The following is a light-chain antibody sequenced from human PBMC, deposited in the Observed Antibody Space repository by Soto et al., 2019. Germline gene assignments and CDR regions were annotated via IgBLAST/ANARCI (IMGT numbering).Light chain of an antibody. Sequence: DIQMTQSPSSLSASVGDRVTITCRASQSISTYLNWYQQIPGKAPKLLIYAASTLQSGVPSRFSGGGSGIDFTLTISSLQPEDFATYFCQQGYSNPRTFGQGTKLEIK. CDR3: QQGYSNPRT. CDR2: AAS. V-gene: IGKV1-39*01. J-gene: IGKJ2*02. CDR1: QSISTY.